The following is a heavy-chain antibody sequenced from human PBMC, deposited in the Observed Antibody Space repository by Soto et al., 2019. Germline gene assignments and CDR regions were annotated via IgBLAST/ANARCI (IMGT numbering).Heavy chain of an antibody. CDR1: GYTFTSYA. CDR3: ARSGGLRLGELFG. CDR2: INPSGGST. D-gene: IGHD3-16*01. Sequence: ASVKVSCKASGYTFTSYAMHWVRQAPGQGLEWMGIINPSGGSTSYAQKFQGRVTMTRDTSTSTVYMELSSLRSEDTAVYYCARSGGLRLGELFGWGQGTLVTVSS. J-gene: IGHJ4*02. V-gene: IGHV1-46*01.